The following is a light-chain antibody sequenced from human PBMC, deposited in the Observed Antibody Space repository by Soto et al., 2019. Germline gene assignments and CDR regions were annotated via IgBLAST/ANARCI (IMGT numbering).Light chain of an antibody. CDR1: QSVSSDY. Sequence: EIVLTQSPGTLSLSPGERATLSCRASQSVSSDYLAWYQQKPDQAPSLLLYGATNRTAGIPDRFSGSGSGTDFPLTISRLEPEVFAVYSWQQYGSSPITFGRGTKLEIK. CDR2: GAT. CDR3: QQYGSSPIT. V-gene: IGKV3-20*01. J-gene: IGKJ2*01.